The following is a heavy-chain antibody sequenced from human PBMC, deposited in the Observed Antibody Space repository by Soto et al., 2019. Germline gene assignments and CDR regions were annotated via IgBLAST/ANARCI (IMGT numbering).Heavy chain of an antibody. D-gene: IGHD3-3*01. V-gene: IGHV4-39*01. CDR2: IYYSGST. CDR3: AIIRRVWSGYYSTNWFDP. CDR1: GGSISSSSYY. J-gene: IGHJ5*02. Sequence: QLQLQESGPGLVKPSETLSLTCTVSGGSISSSSYYWGWIRQPPGKGLEWIGSIYYSGSTYYNPSLKSRVTISVDTSKNQFSLKLSSVTAADTAVYYCAIIRRVWSGYYSTNWFDPWGQGTLVTVSS.